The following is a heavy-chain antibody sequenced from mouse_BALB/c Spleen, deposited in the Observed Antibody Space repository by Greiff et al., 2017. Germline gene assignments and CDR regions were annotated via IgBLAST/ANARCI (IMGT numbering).Heavy chain of an antibody. CDR1: GFSLTSYG. CDR2: IWSGGST. CDR3: ARNWYDGAWFAY. V-gene: IGHV2-2*02. D-gene: IGHD2-14*01. J-gene: IGHJ3*01. Sequence: VKLMESGPGLVQPSQSLSITCTVSGFSLTSYGVHWVRQSPGKGLEWLGVIWSGGSTDYNAAFISRLSISKDNSKSQVFFKMNSLQANDTAIYYCARNWYDGAWFAYWGQGTLVTVSA.